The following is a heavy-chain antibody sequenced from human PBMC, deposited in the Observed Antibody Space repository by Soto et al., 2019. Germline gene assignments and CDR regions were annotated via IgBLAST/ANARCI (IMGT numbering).Heavy chain of an antibody. J-gene: IGHJ5*02. CDR3: AREDSSGYYYST. Sequence: QVQLQESGPGLVKPSQTLSLTCTVSGGSISSGGYYWGWIRQRPGKVLEWIGYIYYSGSTYYNPSLKSRVTISVDTSKNQFSLKLSSVTAADTAVYYCAREDSSGYYYSTWGQGTLVTVSS. D-gene: IGHD3-22*01. CDR1: GGSISSGGYY. CDR2: IYYSGST. V-gene: IGHV4-31*03.